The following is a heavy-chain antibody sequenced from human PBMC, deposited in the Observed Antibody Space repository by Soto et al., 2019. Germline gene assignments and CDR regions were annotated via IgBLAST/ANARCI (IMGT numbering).Heavy chain of an antibody. CDR3: ARHVDSTRAYYFDY. Sequence: SETLSLTCTVSGGSISSYYWSWIRQPPGKGLEWIGYIYYSGTTDYIPSLKSRVTISVDRSKNQFSLKLNSVTAADTAVYYCARHVDSTRAYYFDYWGQGTLVTVS. V-gene: IGHV4-59*01. J-gene: IGHJ4*02. CDR2: IYYSGTT. D-gene: IGHD5-18*01. CDR1: GGSISSYY.